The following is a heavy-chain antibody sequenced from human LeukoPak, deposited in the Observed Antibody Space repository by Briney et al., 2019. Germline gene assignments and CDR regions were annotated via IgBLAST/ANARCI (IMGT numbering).Heavy chain of an antibody. D-gene: IGHD3-3*01. CDR2: MNPNSGNT. J-gene: IGHJ4*02. CDR3: ARGRSYYDFWSGFGDY. Sequence: GASVKVSCKASGYTFTSYDINWVQQATGQGLEWMGWMNPNSGNTGYAQKFQGRVTMTRNTSISTAYMELSSLRSEDTAVYYCARGRSYYDFWSGFGDYWGQGTLVTVSS. V-gene: IGHV1-8*01. CDR1: GYTFTSYD.